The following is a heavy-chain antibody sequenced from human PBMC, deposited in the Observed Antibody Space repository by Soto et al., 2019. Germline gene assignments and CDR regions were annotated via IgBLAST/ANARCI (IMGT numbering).Heavy chain of an antibody. J-gene: IGHJ6*02. V-gene: IGHV3-30-3*01. CDR3: ARDGCGRGGSCYYYYGMDV. D-gene: IGHD2-15*01. CDR2: ISYDGSNK. CDR1: GFTFSSYA. Sequence: GGSLRLSCAASGFTFSSYAMHWVRQAPGEGLEWVAVISYDGSNKYYADSVKGRFTISRDNSKNTLYLQMNSLRAEDTAVYYCARDGCGRGGSCYYYYGMDVWGQGTTVTVSS.